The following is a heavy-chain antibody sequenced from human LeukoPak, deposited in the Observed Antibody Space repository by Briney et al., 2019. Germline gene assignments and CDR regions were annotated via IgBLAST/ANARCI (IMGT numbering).Heavy chain of an antibody. CDR2: IYTSGST. CDR1: GGSISSYY. J-gene: IGHJ6*02. CDR3: AGYCSSTSCYIRYYGMDV. V-gene: IGHV4-4*07. Sequence: SETLSLTCTVSGGSISSYYWSWIRQPAGTGLEWIGRIYTSGSTNYNPSLKSRVTMSVDTSKNQFSLKLGSVTAADTAVYYCAGYCSSTSCYIRYYGMDVWGQGTTVTVSS. D-gene: IGHD2-2*02.